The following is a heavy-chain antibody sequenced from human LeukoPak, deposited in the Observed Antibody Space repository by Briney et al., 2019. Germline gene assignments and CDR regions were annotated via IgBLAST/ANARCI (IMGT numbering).Heavy chain of an antibody. CDR1: GGSISSSSYY. CDR2: IYYSGST. D-gene: IGHD3-22*01. J-gene: IGHJ4*02. V-gene: IGHV4-39*01. Sequence: SETLSLTCTVSGGSISSSSYYRGWIRQPPGKGLEWIGSIYYSGSTYYNPSLKSRVTISVDTSKNQFSLKLSSVTAADTAVYYCARIGVGSGYLHFDYWGQGTLVTVSS. CDR3: ARIGVGSGYLHFDY.